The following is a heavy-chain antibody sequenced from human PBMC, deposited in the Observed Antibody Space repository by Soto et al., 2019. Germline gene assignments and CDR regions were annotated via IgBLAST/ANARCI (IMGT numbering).Heavy chain of an antibody. J-gene: IGHJ4*02. CDR3: ARGPDNSLSGIVRPPTFFDY. D-gene: IGHD1-26*01. CDR1: GGTFSSYA. CDR2: IIPIFGTA. Sequence: QVQLVQSGAEVKKPGSSVKVSCKASGGTFSSYAISWVRQAPGQGLEWMGGIIPIFGTANYAQKFQGRVMITADKSTSTAYMELSSMRSEDTTVYYCARGPDNSLSGIVRPPTFFDYWGQGTLVTVST. V-gene: IGHV1-69*06.